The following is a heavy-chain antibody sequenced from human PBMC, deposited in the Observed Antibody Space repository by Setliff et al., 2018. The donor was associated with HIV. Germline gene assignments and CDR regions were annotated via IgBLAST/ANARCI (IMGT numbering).Heavy chain of an antibody. J-gene: IGHJ4*02. V-gene: IGHV1-69*13. Sequence: ASVKVSCKASGGTFGSHEISWVRQAPGQGLEWMGGIVPILNTGNYAPKFQGRVTITADESTTTAYMELSSLRSEDTAVYYCARIPNHSSGFDYWGQGTPVTVSS. CDR2: IVPILNTG. CDR3: ARIPNHSSGFDY. D-gene: IGHD3-22*01. CDR1: GGTFGSHE.